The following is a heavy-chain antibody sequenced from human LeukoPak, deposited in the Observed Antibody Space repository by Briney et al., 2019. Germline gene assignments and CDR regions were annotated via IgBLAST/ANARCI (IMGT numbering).Heavy chain of an antibody. V-gene: IGHV3-53*01. D-gene: IGHD3-22*01. CDR1: GFTVSSIH. CDR2: TYTGGNS. Sequence: PGGSLRLSCAASGFTVSSIHMVWVRQAPGKGLERVSVTYTGGNSYYADSVEGRFIISRDISKNTLYLQMNSLRAEDSALYYCARGGRGSAAVVAPRSFDIWGQGTMVTVSS. CDR3: ARGGRGSAAVVAPRSFDI. J-gene: IGHJ3*02.